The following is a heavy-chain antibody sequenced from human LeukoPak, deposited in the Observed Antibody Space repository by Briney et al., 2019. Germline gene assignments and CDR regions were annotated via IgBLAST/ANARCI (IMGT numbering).Heavy chain of an antibody. J-gene: IGHJ4*02. Sequence: SETLSLTCAVSGYSISSGYYWGWIRQPPGKGLEWIGSIYHSGNTYYSPSLKSRVTISVDTSKNQFSLKLNSVTATDTAVYYCARDQVDIVATDWGQGTLVTVSS. D-gene: IGHD5-12*01. CDR3: ARDQVDIVATD. CDR2: IYHSGNT. CDR1: GYSISSGYY. V-gene: IGHV4-38-2*02.